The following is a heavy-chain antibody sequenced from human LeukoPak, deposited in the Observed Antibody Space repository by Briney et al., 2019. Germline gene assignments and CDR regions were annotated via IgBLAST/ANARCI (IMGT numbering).Heavy chain of an antibody. V-gene: IGHV3-30*02. CDR3: ARADGWDYDILTAYYRVAGYFDY. Sequence: PGGSLRLSCAASGFTFSSYGMHWVRQAPGKGLEWVAFIRYDGSDKYYADSVKGRFTISGDNAKNSLLLQMNSLRTEDTAVYYCARADGWDYDILTAYYRVAGYFDYWGQGTLVTVSS. D-gene: IGHD3-9*01. J-gene: IGHJ4*02. CDR2: IRYDGSDK. CDR1: GFTFSSYG.